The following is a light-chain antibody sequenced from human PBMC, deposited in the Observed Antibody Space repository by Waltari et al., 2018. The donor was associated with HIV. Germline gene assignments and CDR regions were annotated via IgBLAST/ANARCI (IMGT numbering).Light chain of an antibody. Sequence: IVMTQSPLSLHVTPGEPASISCRSSQSLLTSNGFNYLDWYLQKPGQSPQLLIYLGSNRASGVPDRFSGSGSGTDFTLKISRVEAGDVWVYYCMQALQTPLITFGQGTRLEIK. V-gene: IGKV2-28*01. CDR2: LGS. CDR3: MQALQTPLIT. J-gene: IGKJ5*01. CDR1: QSLLTSNGFNY.